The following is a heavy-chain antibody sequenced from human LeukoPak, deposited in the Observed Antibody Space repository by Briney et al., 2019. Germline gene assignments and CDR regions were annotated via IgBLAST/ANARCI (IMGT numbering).Heavy chain of an antibody. CDR2: IKSSGSPI. D-gene: IGHD4-23*01. J-gene: IGHJ4*02. Sequence: GGSLRLSCAASGFTFSDYCMAWIRQAPGKGLEWVSYIKSSGSPIYYADSVKGRFTVSRDNAKNSLYLQMNSLRAEDTAVYYCARGWLSVVTPGFDYWGQGTLVTVSS. V-gene: IGHV3-11*04. CDR3: ARGWLSVVTPGFDY. CDR1: GFTFSDYC.